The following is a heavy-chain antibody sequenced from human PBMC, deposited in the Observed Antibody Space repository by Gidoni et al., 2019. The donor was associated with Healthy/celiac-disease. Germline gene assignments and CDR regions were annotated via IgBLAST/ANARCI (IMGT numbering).Heavy chain of an antibody. V-gene: IGHV3-30-3*01. J-gene: IGHJ6*02. CDR2: ISYDGSNK. CDR1: GFTFSSYP. D-gene: IGHD2-2*01. CDR3: ARDLIVVVPAAAHRDYYYYYGMDV. Sequence: QVQLVESGGGVVQPGRSLRLSCPASGFTFSSYPMPWVRQAPGKGLEWVAVISYDGSNKYDADSVKGRFTISRDNSKNTLYLQMNSLRAEDTAVYYCARDLIVVVPAAAHRDYYYYYGMDVWGQGTTVTVSS.